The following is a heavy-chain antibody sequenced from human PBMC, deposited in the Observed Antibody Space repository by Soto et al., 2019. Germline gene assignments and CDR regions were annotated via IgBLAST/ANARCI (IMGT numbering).Heavy chain of an antibody. CDR2: IYHSGST. CDR1: GGSISSSNW. Sequence: KSSETLSLTCAVSGGSISSSNWWSWVRQPPGKGLEWIGEIYHSGSTNYNPSLKSRVTISVDKSKNQFSLKLSSVTAADTAVYYCARELRYYDSSGYWFDPWGQGTLVTVSS. CDR3: ARELRYYDSSGYWFDP. J-gene: IGHJ5*02. D-gene: IGHD3-22*01. V-gene: IGHV4-4*02.